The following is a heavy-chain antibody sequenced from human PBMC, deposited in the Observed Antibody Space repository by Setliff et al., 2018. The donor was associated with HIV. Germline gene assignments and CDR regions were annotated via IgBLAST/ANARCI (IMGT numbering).Heavy chain of an antibody. V-gene: IGHV1-46*01. CDR2: INPTGGST. D-gene: IGHD3-22*01. CDR3: VRAYDQDFLH. Sequence: ASVKVSCKPSGYSFTNHYMHWVRQAPGQGLEWMGVINPTGGSTRNTQKFQGRVTTTRDTSTNTVYMELSSLRSEDSAVYYCVRAYDQDFLHWGQGTVVTVSS. CDR1: GYSFTNHY. J-gene: IGHJ1*01.